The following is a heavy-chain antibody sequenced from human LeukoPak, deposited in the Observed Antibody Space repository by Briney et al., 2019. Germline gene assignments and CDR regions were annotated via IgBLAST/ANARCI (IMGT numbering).Heavy chain of an antibody. CDR2: FDPEDGET. CDR3: ATAEARYCSSTSCDYYFDY. V-gene: IGHV1-24*01. J-gene: IGHJ4*02. D-gene: IGHD2-2*01. Sequence: ASVKVSCKVSGYTLTELSMHWVRQAPGKGLEWMGGFDPEDGETIYAQKFQGRVTMTEDTSTDTAYMELSSLRSEDTAVYYCATAEARYCSSTSCDYYFDYWGQGTLVTVSS. CDR1: GYTLTELS.